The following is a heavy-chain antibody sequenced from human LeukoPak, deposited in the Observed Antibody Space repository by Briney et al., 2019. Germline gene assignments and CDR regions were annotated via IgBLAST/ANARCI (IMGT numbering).Heavy chain of an antibody. CDR2: IYTSGST. J-gene: IGHJ4*02. CDR3: ARETNFDFWSGYYTDYFDY. Sequence: SETLSLTCTVSGGSISNGSYYWSWIRQPAGKGLEWIGRIYTSGSTNYNPSLKSRVTISVDTSKNQFSLKLSSVTAADTAVYYCARETNFDFWSGYYTDYFDYWGQGTLVTVSS. V-gene: IGHV4-61*02. D-gene: IGHD3-3*01. CDR1: GGSISNGSYY.